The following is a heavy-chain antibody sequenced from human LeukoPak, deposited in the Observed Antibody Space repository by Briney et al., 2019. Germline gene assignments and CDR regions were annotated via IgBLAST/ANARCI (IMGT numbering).Heavy chain of an antibody. J-gene: IGHJ6*02. CDR1: RDTISSCF. CDR2: IYYSGSA. Sequence: PSETHPWKPTISRDTISSCFWIWIPQPPGKGLKWIGYIYYSGSANSNPSLRSRVTISVDMSKNQFSLKLSSVTAADTAVYYCASASRPPYFYGMDVWGQGTTVTVS. CDR3: ASASRPPYFYGMDV. V-gene: IGHV4-59*01.